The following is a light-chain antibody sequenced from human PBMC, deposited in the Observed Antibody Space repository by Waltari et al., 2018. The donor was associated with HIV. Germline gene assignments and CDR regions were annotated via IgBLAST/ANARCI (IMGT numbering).Light chain of an antibody. CDR2: WAS. Sequence: DIVITQSPDYLAVSLGQWATLTCQSSQKILLTPCNKTFVALHQQRPGQPPNRLIYWASTRESGVPERFSGSGSGTEFTLTISSLQAEDVAVYYCQQYYTVPYTFGQGTKLEIK. CDR1: QKILLTPCNKTF. J-gene: IGKJ2*01. CDR3: QQYYTVPYT. V-gene: IGKV4-1*01.